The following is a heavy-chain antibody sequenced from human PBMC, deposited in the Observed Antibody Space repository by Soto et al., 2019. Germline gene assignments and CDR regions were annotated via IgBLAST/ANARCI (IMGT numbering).Heavy chain of an antibody. Sequence: QITLKESGPSPVKPTQTLTVTCTFSGFSLSNSGVGVAWIRQPPGKALEWLALIYGDNDKRYSPSVKTSLTITKASFKIQVVLTMIYMDHVDSAASYCAYCTLHDDGDYDPGTSHVFDSWGQGTLVTVSS. CDR1: GFSLSNSGVG. CDR3: AYCTLHDDGDYDPGTSHVFDS. D-gene: IGHD4-17*01. J-gene: IGHJ4*02. CDR2: IYGDNDK. V-gene: IGHV2-5*02.